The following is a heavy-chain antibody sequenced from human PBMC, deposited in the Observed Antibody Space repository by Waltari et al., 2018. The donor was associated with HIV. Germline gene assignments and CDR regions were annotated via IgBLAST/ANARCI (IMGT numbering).Heavy chain of an antibody. D-gene: IGHD1-26*01. V-gene: IGHV3-48*01. J-gene: IGHJ5*02. CDR3: ARDSGSYGTRWFDP. CDR1: GFTFSSYS. Sequence: EVQLVESGGGLVQPGGSLRLSCAASGFTFSSYSMNWVRQAPGKGLEWVSYISSSSSTIYNADSVKGRFTISRDNAKNSLYLQMNSLRAEDTAVYYCARDSGSYGTRWFDPWGQGTLVTVSS. CDR2: ISSSSSTI.